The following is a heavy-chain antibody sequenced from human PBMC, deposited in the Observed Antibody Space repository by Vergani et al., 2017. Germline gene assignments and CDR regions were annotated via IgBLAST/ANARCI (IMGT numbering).Heavy chain of an antibody. J-gene: IGHJ6*02. CDR1: GFTFSNSA. V-gene: IGHV3-21*02. D-gene: IGHD2-8*01. CDR3: ARDCTSGGCPDNYGMDV. Sequence: EVQLLESGGDLVQPGGSLRLSCAASGFTFSNSAVSWVRQAPGKGLEWVAFIGSSGPYINYADSVKGRFIISRDNTNNSLFLQLRSLRAEDAAVYYCARDCTSGGCPDNYGMDVWGQGATVTVSS. CDR2: IGSSGPYI.